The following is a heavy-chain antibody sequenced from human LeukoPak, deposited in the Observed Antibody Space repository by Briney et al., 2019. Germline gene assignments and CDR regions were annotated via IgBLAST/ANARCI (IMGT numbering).Heavy chain of an antibody. D-gene: IGHD3-9*01. V-gene: IGHV1-46*01. CDR1: GYNFTNYY. Sequence: ASVKVSCKTSGYNFTNYYMHWVRQAPGHGLEWMGIMNPSGDTTTYAEKFQGRVTMTRDTSTSTVYMELSSLRSEDTAVYYCARGGALRYFEWFSAYWGQGTLVTASS. CDR2: MNPSGDTT. J-gene: IGHJ4*02. CDR3: ARGGALRYFEWFSAY.